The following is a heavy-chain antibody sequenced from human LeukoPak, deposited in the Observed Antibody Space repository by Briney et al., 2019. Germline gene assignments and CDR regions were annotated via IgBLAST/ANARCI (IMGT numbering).Heavy chain of an antibody. V-gene: IGHV1-46*01. J-gene: IGHJ3*02. D-gene: IGHD2-21*02. CDR2: INPSDGYT. Sequence: ASVKVSCKTSGYTFTTHYMHWVRQAPGQGLEWMGIINPSDGYTSCAQNFQGRVTMTGDTSASTVYMEVSSLTSEDTAVYYCAREMVVVTATGGFDIWGQGTLVTVSS. CDR3: AREMVVVTATGGFDI. CDR1: GYTFTTHY.